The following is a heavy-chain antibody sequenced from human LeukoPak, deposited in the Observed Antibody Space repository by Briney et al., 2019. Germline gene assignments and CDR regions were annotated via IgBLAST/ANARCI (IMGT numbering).Heavy chain of an antibody. V-gene: IGHV3-23*01. J-gene: IGHJ4*02. CDR2: ISGSGGST. CDR3: AKHSSGWYAYYFDY. Sequence: GSLRLSCAASGFTFDDYGMNWVRQAPGKGLEWVSAISGSGGSTYYADSVKGRFTIFRDNSKNTLYLQMNSLRAEDTAVYYCAKHSSGWYAYYFDYWGQGTLVTVSS. CDR1: GFTFDDYG. D-gene: IGHD6-19*01.